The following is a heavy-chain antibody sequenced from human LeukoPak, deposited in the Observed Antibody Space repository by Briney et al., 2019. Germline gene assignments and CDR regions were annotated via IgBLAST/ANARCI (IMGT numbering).Heavy chain of an antibody. V-gene: IGHV3-74*01. J-gene: IGHJ4*02. CDR2: INSDGSST. D-gene: IGHD3-10*01. Sequence: GGSLRLSCAASGFTFSSYWMPWGRQAPGKGLGWVSRINSDGSSTSYADSVKGRFTISRDNAKNTLYLQMNSLRAEDTAVYYCARSFRSSGSENFDYWGQGTLVTVSS. CDR1: GFTFSSYW. CDR3: ARSFRSSGSENFDY.